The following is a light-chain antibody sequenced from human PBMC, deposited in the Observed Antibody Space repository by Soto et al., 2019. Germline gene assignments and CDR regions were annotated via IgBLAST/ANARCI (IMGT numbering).Light chain of an antibody. V-gene: IGLV4-60*02. J-gene: IGLJ2*01. CDR3: ETWGSNILV. Sequence: QSVLTQSSSASASLGSSVKLTCTLSSGHSSYIIAWHQQQPGKAPRYLMKLEGSGSYNKGSGVPDRFSGSSSGADRYLTISNLQFEDEADYYCETWGSNILVFGGGTKVTVL. CDR1: SGHSSYI. CDR2: LEGSGSY.